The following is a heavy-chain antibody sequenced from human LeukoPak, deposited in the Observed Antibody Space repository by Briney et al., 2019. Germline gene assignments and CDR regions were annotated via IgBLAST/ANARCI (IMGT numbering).Heavy chain of an antibody. CDR3: AKDPYRVVFATGNYLDP. CDR1: GFPFSSYS. Sequence: PGGSLRLSCAASGFPFSSYSMTWVRQAPGKGLEWVAVISSDETNIRYGDSVRGRFTVSRDNAKNTVYLQMNSLGADDTAVYYCAKDPYRVVFATGNYLDPRGQGTLVTVSS. V-gene: IGHV3-30*18. CDR2: ISSDETNI. D-gene: IGHD2-15*01. J-gene: IGHJ5*02.